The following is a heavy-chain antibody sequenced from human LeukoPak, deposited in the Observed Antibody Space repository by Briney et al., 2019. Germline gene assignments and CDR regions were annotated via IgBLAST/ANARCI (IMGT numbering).Heavy chain of an antibody. J-gene: IGHJ6*02. D-gene: IGHD1-26*01. Sequence: GGSLRLSCAASGFTFDDYAMHWVRQAPGKGLEWVSGISWNSGSIGYADSVKGRFTISRDNAKNSLYLQMNSLRAEDTALYYCARGPGIVRSFRYGMDVWGQGTTVTVSS. CDR2: ISWNSGSI. V-gene: IGHV3-9*01. CDR1: GFTFDDYA. CDR3: ARGPGIVRSFRYGMDV.